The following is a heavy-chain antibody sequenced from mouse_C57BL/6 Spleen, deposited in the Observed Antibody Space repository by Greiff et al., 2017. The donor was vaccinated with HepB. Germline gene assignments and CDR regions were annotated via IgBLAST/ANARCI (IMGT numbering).Heavy chain of an antibody. CDR2: ISYDGSN. Sequence: EVQLVESGPGLVKPSQSLSLTCSVTGYSITSGYYWNWIRQFPGNKLEWMGYISYDGSNNYNPSLKNRISITRDTSKNQFFLKLNSVTTEDTATYYCARKDYYDYDRGLFDYWGQGTTLTVSS. J-gene: IGHJ2*01. CDR1: GYSITSGYY. D-gene: IGHD2-4*01. CDR3: ARKDYYDYDRGLFDY. V-gene: IGHV3-6*01.